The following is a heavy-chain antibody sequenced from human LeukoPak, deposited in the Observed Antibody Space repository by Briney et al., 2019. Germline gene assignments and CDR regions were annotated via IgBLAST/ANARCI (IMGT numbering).Heavy chain of an antibody. J-gene: IGHJ4*02. CDR2: IKQDGSEK. Sequence: GGSLRLSCAASGFTFSSYWMSWVRQAPGKGLEWVANIKQDGSEKYYVDSVKGRFTISRDNAKKSLYLRINSLRAEDTAIYYCATYRQVLLPFESWGQGTLVTVSS. CDR1: GFTFSSYW. V-gene: IGHV3-7*03. CDR3: ATYRQVLLPFES. D-gene: IGHD2-8*02.